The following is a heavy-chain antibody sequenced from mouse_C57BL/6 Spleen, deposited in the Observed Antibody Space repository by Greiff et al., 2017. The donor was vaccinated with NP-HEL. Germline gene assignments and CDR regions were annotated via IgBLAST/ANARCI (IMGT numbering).Heavy chain of an antibody. CDR2: IHPSASDT. D-gene: IGHD1-1*01. Sequence: QVQLQQPGAELVKPGASVKVSCKASGYTFTSYWMHWVKQRPGQGLEWIGRIHPSASDTNYKQKFKGKATLTVDKSSSTAYMQLSSLTSEDSAVYYCAIEGALYYGSSYWYFDVWGTGTTVTVSS. CDR3: AIEGALYYGSSYWYFDV. J-gene: IGHJ1*03. V-gene: IGHV1-74*01. CDR1: GYTFTSYW.